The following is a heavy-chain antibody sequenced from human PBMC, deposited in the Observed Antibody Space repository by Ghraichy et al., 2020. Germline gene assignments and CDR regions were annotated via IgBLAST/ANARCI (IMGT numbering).Heavy chain of an antibody. V-gene: IGHV4-59*01. CDR1: GGSISGYF. CDR3: ARDQFSSNWYVD. D-gene: IGHD6-13*01. Sequence: SETLSLTCTVSGGSISGYFWSWIRQPPGKGLELIAYMYYSGSTNSNPSLKSRVTISVDTSKNQFSLKLSSVTAADTAVYYCARDQFSSNWYVDWGQGTLVTVSS. J-gene: IGHJ4*02. CDR2: MYYSGST.